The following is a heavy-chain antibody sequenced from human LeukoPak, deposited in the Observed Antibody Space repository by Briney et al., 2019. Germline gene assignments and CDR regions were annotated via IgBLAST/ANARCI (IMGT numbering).Heavy chain of an antibody. CDR3: ARSLRNEAIAVAGTIDY. V-gene: IGHV1-2*02. CDR2: INPNSGGT. Sequence: GASVKVSCKASGYTFTDYYIHWVRQAPGQGLEWMGWINPNSGGTNYAQNFQGRVTMTRDTSISTAYMELSRLISDDTAVYYCARSLRNEAIAVAGTIDYWGQGTLVTVSS. J-gene: IGHJ4*02. CDR1: GYTFTDYY. D-gene: IGHD6-19*01.